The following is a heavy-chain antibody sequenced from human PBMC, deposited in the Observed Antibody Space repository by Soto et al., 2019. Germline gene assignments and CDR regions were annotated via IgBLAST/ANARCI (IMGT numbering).Heavy chain of an antibody. CDR3: ARDPTALYCSSTSCYGAPGNWFDP. Sequence: QVQLVESGGGVVQPGRSLRLSCAASGFTFSSYAMHWVRQAPGKGLEWVAVISYDGSNKYYADSVKGRFTISRDNSKNTLYLQMNSLRAEDTAVYYCARDPTALYCSSTSCYGAPGNWFDPWGQGTLVTVSS. CDR1: GFTFSSYA. CDR2: ISYDGSNK. J-gene: IGHJ5*02. V-gene: IGHV3-30-3*01. D-gene: IGHD2-2*01.